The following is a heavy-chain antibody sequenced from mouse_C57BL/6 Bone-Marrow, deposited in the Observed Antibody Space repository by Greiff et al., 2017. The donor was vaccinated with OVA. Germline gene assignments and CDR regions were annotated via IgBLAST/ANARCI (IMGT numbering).Heavy chain of an antibody. D-gene: IGHD1-1*01. Sequence: VQVVESGPELVKPGASVKISCKASGYAFSSSWMNWVKQRPGKGLEWIGQIYPGDGDTNYNGKFKGKATLTADKSSSTAYMQLSSLTSEDSAVYFCARHYYGSRNFAYWGQGTLVTVSA. CDR2: IYPGDGDT. CDR3: ARHYYGSRNFAY. J-gene: IGHJ3*01. CDR1: GYAFSSSW. V-gene: IGHV1-82*01.